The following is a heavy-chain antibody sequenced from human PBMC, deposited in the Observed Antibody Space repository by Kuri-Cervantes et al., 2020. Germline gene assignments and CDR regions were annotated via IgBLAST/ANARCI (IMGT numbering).Heavy chain of an antibody. J-gene: IGHJ3*01. Sequence: ASVKVSCKASGYTFNSYAISWVQQAPGQGLEWMGWISPYNGDTRYAQKLQGRVTMTTDTSTSTAYMELTSLRSDDTAMYYCARDPRQSIGNTGAFDLWGQGTMVTVSS. CDR3: ARDPRQSIGNTGAFDL. CDR1: GYTFNSYA. D-gene: IGHD1/OR15-1a*01. CDR2: ISPYNGDT. V-gene: IGHV1-18*01.